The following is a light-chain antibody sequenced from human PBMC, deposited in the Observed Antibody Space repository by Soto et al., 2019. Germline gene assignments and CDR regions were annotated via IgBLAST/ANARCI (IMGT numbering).Light chain of an antibody. J-gene: IGKJ2*01. CDR2: GAS. Sequence: DIQLTQSPSFLSASVGDRVTITCRASQGISSYLAWYQQPPGKAPKLLIYGASTLQRGVSSRFSGSGSGTEFTLTISSLQPEDFATYYCQHLNTYPRTFVQGTKLEVK. V-gene: IGKV1-9*01. CDR1: QGISSY. CDR3: QHLNTYPRT.